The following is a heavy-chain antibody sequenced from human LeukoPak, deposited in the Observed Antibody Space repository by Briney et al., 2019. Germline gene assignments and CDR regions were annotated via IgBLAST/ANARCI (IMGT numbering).Heavy chain of an antibody. D-gene: IGHD5-18*01. V-gene: IGHV3-23*01. J-gene: IGHJ4*02. Sequence: PGGSLRLSCAASGFTFVSYAMTWVRQAPGKGLEWVSAINGGGDTTYYADSVKGRFTISRDKSKNTTYLQMNSLRAEDTALCYCAKALDTYGYMRFDFWGQGTLVTVSS. CDR1: GFTFVSYA. CDR3: AKALDTYGYMRFDF. CDR2: INGGGDTT.